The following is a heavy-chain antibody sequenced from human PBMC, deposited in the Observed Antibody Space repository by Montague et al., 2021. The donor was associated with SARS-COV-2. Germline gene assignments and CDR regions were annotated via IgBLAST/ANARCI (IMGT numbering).Heavy chain of an antibody. D-gene: IGHD3-3*01. Sequence: SLRLSCAASGFTFSSYWMSWVRQAPGKGLEWVANIKQDGSERYYMDSVKGRFTISRDNAKNSLYLQMNSLRAEDTAVYYCARDRRFLEWLPTLGCFDPWGQGTLVTVSS. J-gene: IGHJ5*02. CDR1: GFTFSSYW. V-gene: IGHV3-7*01. CDR3: ARDRRFLEWLPTLGCFDP. CDR2: IKQDGSER.